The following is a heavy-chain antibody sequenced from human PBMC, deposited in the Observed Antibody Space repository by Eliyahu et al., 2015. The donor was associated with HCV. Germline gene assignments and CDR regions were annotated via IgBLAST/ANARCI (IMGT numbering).Heavy chain of an antibody. J-gene: IGHJ5*02. CDR1: GFSLTTSGVG. CDR3: AHRLPYYAGTGSRTTTWFDA. Sequence: QIALKESGPTLVKPTQTLTLTCTFTGFSLTTSGVGVGWFRQSPGKALEWLALIFWDDDKRYSPSLRSRVFISKDTSRNQVVLILTNIDPADTGTYYCAHRLPYYAGTGSRTTTWFDAWGPGTLVTVSS. D-gene: IGHD3-10*01. V-gene: IGHV2-5*02. CDR2: IFWDDDK.